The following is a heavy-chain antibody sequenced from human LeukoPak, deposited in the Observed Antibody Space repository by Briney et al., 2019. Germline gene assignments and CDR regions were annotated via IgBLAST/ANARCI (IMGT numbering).Heavy chain of an antibody. CDR1: GGSITSYY. CDR3: ARAPSRHYTAMVHNWFDP. Sequence: SETLSLTCTVSGGSITSYYWSWIRQPAGKGLEWIGRIYTTGSTTYNPSLKSRVTMSVDTSKNQFSLKLSSVTAADTAVYYCARAPSRHYTAMVHNWFDPWGQGTLVTVSS. J-gene: IGHJ5*02. D-gene: IGHD5-18*01. V-gene: IGHV4-4*07. CDR2: IYTTGST.